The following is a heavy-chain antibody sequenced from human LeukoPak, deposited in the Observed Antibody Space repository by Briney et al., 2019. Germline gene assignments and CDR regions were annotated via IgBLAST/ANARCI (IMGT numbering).Heavy chain of an antibody. J-gene: IGHJ4*02. CDR3: ARDVGTSGWYTFDY. D-gene: IGHD6-19*01. CDR1: GFTFSSYS. Sequence: GGSLRLSCSASGFTFSSYSINWVRQAPGRGLEWVSFISSGSGSIWYADSVKGRFTISRENSKNSLYLQMSSLRAEDTAVYYCARDVGTSGWYTFDYWGQGTLVTVSS. V-gene: IGHV3-21*01. CDR2: ISSGSGSI.